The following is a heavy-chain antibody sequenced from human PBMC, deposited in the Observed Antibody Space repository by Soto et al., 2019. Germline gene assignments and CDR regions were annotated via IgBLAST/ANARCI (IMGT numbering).Heavy chain of an antibody. CDR1: GFTFSDYY. CDR2: ISSSGSTI. D-gene: IGHD6-19*01. CDR3: ARVPSSGWYLSDY. V-gene: IGHV3-11*01. J-gene: IGHJ4*02. Sequence: LRLSCAASGFTFSDYYMSWIRQAPGKGLEWVSYISSSGSTIYYADSVKGRFTISRDNAKNSLYLQMNSLRAEDTAVYYCARVPSSGWYLSDYWGQGTLVTVSS.